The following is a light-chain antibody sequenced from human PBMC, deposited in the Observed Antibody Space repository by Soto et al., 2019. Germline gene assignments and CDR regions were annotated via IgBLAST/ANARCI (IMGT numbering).Light chain of an antibody. CDR1: QSVSSSY. V-gene: IGKV3-20*01. CDR3: QQHGNSPRT. Sequence: EIVLTQSPGTLSLSPGERATLSCRASQSVSSSYLAWFQQKPGQAPRLLIYGVSSRATGIPDRFSGSGSGTDFTLTISRLEPEDFAVYYCQQHGNSPRTFGQGTKVEIK. CDR2: GVS. J-gene: IGKJ1*01.